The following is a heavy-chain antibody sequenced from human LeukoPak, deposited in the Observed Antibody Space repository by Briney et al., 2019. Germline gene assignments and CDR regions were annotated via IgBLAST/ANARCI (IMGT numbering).Heavy chain of an antibody. D-gene: IGHD2-15*01. CDR3: WVVAASYGMDV. CDR1: GFTFSSYS. Sequence: GGSLRLSCAASGFTFSSYSMNWVHQAPGKGLEWVSSISSSSSYIYYADSVKGRFTISRDNAKNSLYLQMNSLRAEDTAVYYCWVVAASYGMDVWGKGTTVTVSS. V-gene: IGHV3-21*01. CDR2: ISSSSSYI. J-gene: IGHJ6*04.